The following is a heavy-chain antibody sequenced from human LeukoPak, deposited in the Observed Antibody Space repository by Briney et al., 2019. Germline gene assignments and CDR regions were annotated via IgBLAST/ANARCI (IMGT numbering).Heavy chain of an antibody. V-gene: IGHV1-8*02. CDR1: GYTFNNLD. CDR2: MTPKSGDT. D-gene: IGHD3-10*01. CDR3: ARGHNYGSGESVARAY. J-gene: IGHJ4*02. Sequence: GASVKVSCKASGYTFNNLDIDWIRQAPGQGLEWMGSMTPKSGDTDLAQKFQGRVTMTRDTSPNTAYLAVSSLTSDDTAVYYCARGHNYGSGESVARAYWGQGTLVIVSS.